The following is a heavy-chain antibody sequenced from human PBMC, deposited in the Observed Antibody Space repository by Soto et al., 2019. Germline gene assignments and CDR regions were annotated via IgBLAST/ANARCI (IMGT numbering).Heavy chain of an antibody. D-gene: IGHD4-17*01. Sequence: ETLSLTCTVSNDSISSYYWSWIRQPPGKGLEWIGYVYYSGGTKYNPSLKSRLTMSLDMSKKQFSLRLTSVTAADTAVYFCARTTRMTTMIDYWGQGTQVTVSS. CDR3: ARTTRMTTMIDY. CDR2: VYYSGGT. V-gene: IGHV4-59*01. CDR1: NDSISSYY. J-gene: IGHJ4*02.